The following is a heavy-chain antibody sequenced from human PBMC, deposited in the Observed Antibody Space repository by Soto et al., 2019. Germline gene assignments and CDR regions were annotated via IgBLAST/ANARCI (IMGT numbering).Heavy chain of an antibody. CDR3: ARSTIIRYNWNSNLYGMDV. CDR1: GYTFTSYA. V-gene: IGHV1-3*01. CDR2: INAGNVNT. Sequence: QVQLVQSGAEVKKPGASVKVSCKASGYTFTSYAMHWVRQAPGQRLEWMGWINAGNVNTKYSQKFQGRVTITWDPSASTAHMELSSLRSEDTAVYYWARSTIIRYNWNSNLYGMDVWGQGTTVTVSS. D-gene: IGHD1-7*01. J-gene: IGHJ6*02.